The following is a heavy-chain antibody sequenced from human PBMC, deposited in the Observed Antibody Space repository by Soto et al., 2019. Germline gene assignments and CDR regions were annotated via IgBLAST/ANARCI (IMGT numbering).Heavy chain of an antibody. Sequence: QVQLVESGGGLVRPGGSLRLSCAASGFTFSDYSMSWIRQAPGKGLEWVSFINPTISTIYYADSVKGRFTISRDNAKNSLYLQMNSLRAEDTAVYYCVREAITAMVFDYWGQGALVTVSS. CDR3: VREAITAMVFDY. D-gene: IGHD5-18*01. CDR1: GFTFSDYS. CDR2: INPTISTI. V-gene: IGHV3-11*01. J-gene: IGHJ4*02.